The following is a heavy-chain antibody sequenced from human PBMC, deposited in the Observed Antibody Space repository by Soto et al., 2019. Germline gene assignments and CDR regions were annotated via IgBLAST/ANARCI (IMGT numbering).Heavy chain of an antibody. J-gene: IGHJ4*02. Sequence: SETLSLTCTVSGGSISSGDYYWSWIRQPPGKGLEWIGYIYYSGSTYYNPSLKSRVTISVDTSKNQFSLKLSSVTAADTAVYYCASLENYYDSSGETHRVYWGQGTLVTVSS. D-gene: IGHD3-22*01. CDR2: IYYSGST. V-gene: IGHV4-30-4*01. CDR1: GGSISSGDYY. CDR3: ASLENYYDSSGETHRVY.